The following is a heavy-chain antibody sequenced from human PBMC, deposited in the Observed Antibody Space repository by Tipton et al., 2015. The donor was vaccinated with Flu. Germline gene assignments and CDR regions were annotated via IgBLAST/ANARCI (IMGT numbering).Heavy chain of an antibody. CDR3: ARGMITFGGVIVSFAVVY. CDR1: GGSVSSGSYY. Sequence: TLSLTCTVSGGSVSSGSYYWSWIRQPPGKGLEWIGYIYYSGSTIYNPSLKSRVTISVDTSKNQFSLKLSSVTAADTAVYYCARGMITFGGVIVSFAVVYWGQGTLVTVSS. V-gene: IGHV4-61*01. J-gene: IGHJ4*02. CDR2: IYYSGST. D-gene: IGHD3-16*02.